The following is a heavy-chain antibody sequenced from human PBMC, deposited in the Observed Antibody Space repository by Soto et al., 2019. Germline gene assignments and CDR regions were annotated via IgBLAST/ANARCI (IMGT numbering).Heavy chain of an antibody. J-gene: IGHJ6*02. CDR3: ARDCSSTSCYLPYYYYYGMDV. D-gene: IGHD2-2*01. Sequence: ASVKVSCKASGYTFTSYGVSWVRQAPGQGLEWMGWISAYNGNTNYAQKLQGRVTMTTDTSTSTAYMELRSLGSDDTAVYYCARDCSSTSCYLPYYYYYGMDVWGQGTTVTVSS. CDR2: ISAYNGNT. CDR1: GYTFTSYG. V-gene: IGHV1-18*04.